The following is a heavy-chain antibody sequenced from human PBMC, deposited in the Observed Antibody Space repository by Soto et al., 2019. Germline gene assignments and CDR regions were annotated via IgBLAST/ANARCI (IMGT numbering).Heavy chain of an antibody. J-gene: IGHJ4*02. CDR2: INAGNGNT. Sequence: ASVKVSCKASGYTFTIYAMHWVSQAPGQRLEWMGWINAGNGNTKYSQKFQGRVTITRDTSASTAYMELSSLRSEDTAVYYCARDAVAGLFDYWGQGTLVTVSS. CDR3: ARDAVAGLFDY. D-gene: IGHD6-19*01. V-gene: IGHV1-3*01. CDR1: GYTFTIYA.